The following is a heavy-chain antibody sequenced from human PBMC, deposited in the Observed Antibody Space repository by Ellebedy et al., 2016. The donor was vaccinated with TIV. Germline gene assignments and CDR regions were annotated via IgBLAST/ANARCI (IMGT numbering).Heavy chain of an antibody. Sequence: PGGSLRLSCSASGFTFSNHRMHWVRQAPGKGLVWVSCISGDGTTTNYADFVKGRLTISSDNAKNTLYLQMNGLRAEDTAVYYCARDTSGLSYWGQGALVTVSS. CDR1: GFTFSNHR. D-gene: IGHD1-14*01. CDR2: ISGDGTTT. V-gene: IGHV3-74*01. J-gene: IGHJ4*02. CDR3: ARDTSGLSY.